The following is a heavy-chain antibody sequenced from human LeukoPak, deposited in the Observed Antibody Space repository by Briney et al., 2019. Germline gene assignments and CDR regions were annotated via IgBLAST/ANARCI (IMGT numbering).Heavy chain of an antibody. V-gene: IGHV3-30-3*01. J-gene: IGHJ4*02. CDR3: AIGRISARPGLDY. CDR2: ISYDGSNK. CDR1: GFTFSSYA. D-gene: IGHD6-6*01. Sequence: GGSLRLSCAASGFTFSSYAMHWVRQAPGKGLEWVAVISYDGSNKYYADSVKGRFTISRDNSKNTLYLQMNSLRTEDTALYYCAIGRISARPGLDYWGQGTLVTVSS.